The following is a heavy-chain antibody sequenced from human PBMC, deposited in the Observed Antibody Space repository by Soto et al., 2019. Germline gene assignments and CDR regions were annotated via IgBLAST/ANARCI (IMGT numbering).Heavy chain of an antibody. CDR3: ARGKGYSGYDSYYYYYMGV. V-gene: IGHV1-69*02. CDR2: IIPILGIA. CDR1: GGTFSSYT. D-gene: IGHD5-12*01. J-gene: IGHJ6*03. Sequence: QVQLVQSGAEVKKPGSSVKVSCKASGGTFSSYTISWVRQAPGQGLEWMGRIIPILGIANYAQKFQGRVTITADKSTSTAYMELSSLRSEDTAVYYCARGKGYSGYDSYYYYYMGVWGKGTTVTVSS.